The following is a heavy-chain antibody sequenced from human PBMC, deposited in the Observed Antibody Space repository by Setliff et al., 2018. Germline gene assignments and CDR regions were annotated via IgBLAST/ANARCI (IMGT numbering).Heavy chain of an antibody. CDR3: ARAGVAAAGRKGVFEY. V-gene: IGHV1-46*01. J-gene: IGHJ4*02. CDR1: GYSFTSYY. Sequence: ASVKVSCKASGYSFTSYYMYWVRQAPGQGLEWMGTINPGGGSASIVEQFQGRLTMTRDTSTSTIYMEFSSLRSDDTAVYYCARAGVAAAGRKGVFEYWGQGTLVTVSA. D-gene: IGHD6-13*01. CDR2: INPGGGSA.